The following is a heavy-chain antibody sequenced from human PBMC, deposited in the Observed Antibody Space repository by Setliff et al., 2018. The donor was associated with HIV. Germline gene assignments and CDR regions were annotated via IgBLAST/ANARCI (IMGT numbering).Heavy chain of an antibody. J-gene: IGHJ3*02. V-gene: IGHV2-5*01. CDR3: AHRLGYCSGGSCFGAFDI. CDR1: GFSLSTSGVG. CDR2: IYWNDDK. Sequence: SGPTLVNPTQTLTLTCTFSGFSLSTSGVGVGWIRQPPGKALEWLALIYWNDDKRYSPFLQSRLTITKDTSKNQVVLTMTNMAPVDTATYYCAHRLGYCSGGSCFGAFDIWGQGTMVTVSS. D-gene: IGHD2-15*01.